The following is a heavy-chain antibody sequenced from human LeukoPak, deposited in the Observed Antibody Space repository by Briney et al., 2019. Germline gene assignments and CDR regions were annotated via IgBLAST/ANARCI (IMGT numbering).Heavy chain of an antibody. CDR1: GGSMNNYY. Sequence: SETLSLTCTVSGGSMNNYYWNWIRQSPEKGLEWIGFVFSRGTTNFNPSFKSRLTMSVYTSKNQFSLRLRSVTAADTAVYFCARSWAAKWELPGQFDSWGQGRLVSVSS. D-gene: IGHD1-26*01. CDR2: VFSRGTT. V-gene: IGHV4-4*07. J-gene: IGHJ4*02. CDR3: ARSWAAKWELPGQFDS.